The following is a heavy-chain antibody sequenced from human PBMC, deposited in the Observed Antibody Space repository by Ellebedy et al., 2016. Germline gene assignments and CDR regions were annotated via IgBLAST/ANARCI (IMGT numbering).Heavy chain of an antibody. J-gene: IGHJ3*02. Sequence: GGSLRLSCAASGFTFSNAWMSWVRQAPGKGLEWVGRIKSKTDGGTTDYAAPVKGRFTISRDDSKNTLYLQMNSLKTEDTAVYYCTTYCTNGVCYLFDIWGQGTMVTVSS. CDR1: GFTFSNAW. D-gene: IGHD2-8*01. V-gene: IGHV3-15*01. CDR3: TTYCTNGVCYLFDI. CDR2: IKSKTDGGTT.